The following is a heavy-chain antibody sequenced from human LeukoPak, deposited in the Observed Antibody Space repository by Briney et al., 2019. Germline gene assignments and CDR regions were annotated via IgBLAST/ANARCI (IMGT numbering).Heavy chain of an antibody. J-gene: IGHJ4*02. V-gene: IGHV1-46*01. CDR2: INPSGGST. D-gene: IGHD3-22*01. Sequence: ASVKVSCKASGYTFTSYYMHWVRQAPGQGLEWMGIINPSGGSTSYAQKFQGRVTITTDESTSTAYMELSSLRSEDTAVYYCAREEAYYYDSSGDFDYWGQGTLVTVSS. CDR1: GYTFTSYY. CDR3: AREEAYYYDSSGDFDY.